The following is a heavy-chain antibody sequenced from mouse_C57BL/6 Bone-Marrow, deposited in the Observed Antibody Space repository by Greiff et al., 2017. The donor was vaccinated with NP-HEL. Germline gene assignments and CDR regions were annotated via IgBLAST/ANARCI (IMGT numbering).Heavy chain of an antibody. CDR1: GYTFTDYN. CDR2: INPNNGGT. Sequence: EVQLVESGPELVKPGASVKIPCKASGYTFTDYNMDWVKQSHGKSLEWIGDINPNNGGTIYNQKFKGKATLTVDKSSSTAYMELRSLTSEDTAVYYCARSHYSNFYWYFDVWGTGTTVTVSS. J-gene: IGHJ1*03. CDR3: ARSHYSNFYWYFDV. D-gene: IGHD2-5*01. V-gene: IGHV1-18*01.